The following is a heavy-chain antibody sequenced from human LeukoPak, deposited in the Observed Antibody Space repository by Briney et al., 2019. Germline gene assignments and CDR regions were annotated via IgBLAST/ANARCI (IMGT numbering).Heavy chain of an antibody. D-gene: IGHD2-15*01. J-gene: IGHJ5*02. CDR3: ARGSRVVVVAATKLGLDNWFDP. V-gene: IGHV4-34*01. CDR2: INRSGST. Sequence: SETLSLTCAVYGGSFSGYYWSWIRQPPGKGLEWIGEINRSGSTNYNPSLKSRVTISVDTSKNQFSLKLSSVTAADTAVYYCARGSRVVVVAATKLGLDNWFDPWGQGTLVTVSS. CDR1: GGSFSGYY.